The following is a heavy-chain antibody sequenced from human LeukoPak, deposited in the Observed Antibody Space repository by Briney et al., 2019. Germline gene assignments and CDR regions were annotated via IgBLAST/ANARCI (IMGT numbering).Heavy chain of an antibody. D-gene: IGHD3-22*01. V-gene: IGHV1-69*13. J-gene: IGHJ4*02. Sequence: ASVKVSCKASGGIFSNYAVTWVRQAPGQGLEWMGRIIPVFGTANYAQNFQGRVTITADESTSTAYMEVSSLRSEDTAVYYCARVLVNRSSGGSGYGYPTYFDIWGQGTLVTVSS. CDR3: ARVLVNRSSGGSGYGYPTYFDI. CDR1: GGIFSNYA. CDR2: IIPVFGTA.